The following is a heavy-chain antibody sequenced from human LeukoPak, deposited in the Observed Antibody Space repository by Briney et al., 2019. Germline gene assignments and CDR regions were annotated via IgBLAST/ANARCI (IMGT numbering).Heavy chain of an antibody. CDR2: IGSAGDT. Sequence: PGGPLRLSCAASGFTFSSYDMHWVRQATGKGLEWVSAIGSAGDTYYPDSVKGRFTISRENARNSFYLQMNSLRAGDTAVYYCARVLNFSRGTVTPLSNWYFDLWGRGTLVTVS. J-gene: IGHJ2*01. CDR3: ARVLNFSRGTVTPLSNWYFDL. V-gene: IGHV3-13*04. D-gene: IGHD4-17*01. CDR1: GFTFSSYD.